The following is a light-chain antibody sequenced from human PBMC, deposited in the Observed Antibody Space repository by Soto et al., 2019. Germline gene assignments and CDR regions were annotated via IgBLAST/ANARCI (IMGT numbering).Light chain of an antibody. CDR3: SSYAGSDNPYV. V-gene: IGLV2-8*01. J-gene: IGLJ1*01. CDR2: EVT. Sequence: QSVLTQPASVSGSPGQSITISCTGTSSDVGGYNYVSWYQQHPGKAPKLMIYEVTKRPLGVPDRFSGSKSGNTASLTVSGLQAEDEADYYCSSYAGSDNPYVFGTGTKVPVL. CDR1: SSDVGGYNY.